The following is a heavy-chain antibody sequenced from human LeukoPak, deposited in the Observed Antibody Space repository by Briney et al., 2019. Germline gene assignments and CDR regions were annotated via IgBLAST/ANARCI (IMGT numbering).Heavy chain of an antibody. CDR2: IYTSGST. CDR1: GGSISSGGYY. V-gene: IGHV4-61*02. J-gene: IGHJ5*02. D-gene: IGHD6-13*01. CDR3: ARVGPVIAAAGT. Sequence: SETLSLTCTVSGGSISSGGYYWSWTRQPAGKGLEWIGRIYTSGSTNYNPSLKSRVTISVDTSKNQFSLKLSSVTAADTAVYYCARVGPVIAAAGTWGQGTLVTVSS.